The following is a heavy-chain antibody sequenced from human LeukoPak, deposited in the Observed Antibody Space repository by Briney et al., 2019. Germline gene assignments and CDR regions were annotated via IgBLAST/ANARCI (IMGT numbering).Heavy chain of an antibody. V-gene: IGHV4-39*07. J-gene: IGHJ4*02. D-gene: IGHD3-22*01. Sequence: PSETLSLTCTVSSGSISSSNYYWGWIRQPPGKGLEWIGSLYYSGSTYYKPSLRSRLTISVDTSKNQFSLKLTSVTAADTAVYYCARAFIDSSAYYYPFAHWGRGTLVTVSS. CDR1: SGSISSSNYY. CDR3: ARAFIDSSAYYYPFAH. CDR2: LYYSGST.